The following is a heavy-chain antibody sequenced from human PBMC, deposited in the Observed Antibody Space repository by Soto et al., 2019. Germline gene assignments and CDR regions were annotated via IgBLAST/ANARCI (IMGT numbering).Heavy chain of an antibody. D-gene: IGHD7-27*01. Sequence: ASVKVSCKASGGTFSSYAISWVRQAPGQGLEWMGGIIPIFGTANYAQKFQGRVTMTRDTSTSTVYMELSSLRSEDTAVYYCARGTKIQNWGFDPWGQGTLVTVSS. CDR2: IIPIFGTA. J-gene: IGHJ5*02. CDR1: GGTFSSYA. CDR3: ARGTKIQNWGFDP. V-gene: IGHV1-69*05.